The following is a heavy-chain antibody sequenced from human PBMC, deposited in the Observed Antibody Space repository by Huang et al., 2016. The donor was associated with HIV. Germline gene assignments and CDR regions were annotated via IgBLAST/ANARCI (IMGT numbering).Heavy chain of an antibody. V-gene: IGHV3-30*03. CDR2: LSNVGNEK. J-gene: IGHJ6*03. CDR3: LPAGHVSHYYYMDV. CDR1: GFSFRSYE. Sequence: QGQLVESGGGVVQPGRSRRLSWAASGFSFRSYEMQWDGQGPGKGLDWVSFLSNVGNEKYDADSVKGPFTISRDNFKNTLYLQMNSLRTGDTAVYFCLPAGHVSHYYYMDVWGKGTTVIVSS.